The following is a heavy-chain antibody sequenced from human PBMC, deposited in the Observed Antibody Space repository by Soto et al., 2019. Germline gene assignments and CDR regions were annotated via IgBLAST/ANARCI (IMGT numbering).Heavy chain of an antibody. D-gene: IGHD3-3*02. CDR1: GGSISSSSYY. J-gene: IGHJ3*02. CDR2: IYYSGST. CDR3: ARHPVTPMGHIFGAFDI. V-gene: IGHV4-39*01. Sequence: SETLSLTCTVSGGSISSSSYYWGWIRQPPGKGLEWIGSIYYSGSTYYNPSLKSRVTISVDTSKNQFSLKLSSVTAADTAVYYCARHPVTPMGHIFGAFDIWGQGTMVTVSS.